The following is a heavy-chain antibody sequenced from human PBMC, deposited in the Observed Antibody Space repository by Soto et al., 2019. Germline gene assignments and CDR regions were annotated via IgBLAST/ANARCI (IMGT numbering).Heavy chain of an antibody. Sequence: PGGSLRLSCAASGFTFRNYNMNWVRQAPGKGLEWVSHISIGGTTIDYADSVKGRFTISRDNSKNTLNLQMNSLRAEDTAVYYCARRSSSWYFDYWGQGTMVTVSS. CDR3: ARRSSSWYFDY. CDR1: GFTFRNYN. D-gene: IGHD6-13*01. V-gene: IGHV3-48*01. CDR2: ISIGGTTI. J-gene: IGHJ4*02.